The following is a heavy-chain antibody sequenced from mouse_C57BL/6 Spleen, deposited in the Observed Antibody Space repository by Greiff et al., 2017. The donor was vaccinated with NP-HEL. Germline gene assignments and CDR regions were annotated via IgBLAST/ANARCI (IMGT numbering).Heavy chain of an antibody. D-gene: IGHD1-1*01. Sequence: EVQLQQSGAELVKPGASVKLSCTASGFNIKDYYMHWVKQRTEQGLEWIGRIDPEDGETKYAPKFQGKATITADTSSNTAYLQLSSLPSEDTDVYYCSRVDITTVVAFMYFFDYWGQGTTLTVSS. J-gene: IGHJ2*01. CDR2: IDPEDGET. CDR1: GFNIKDYY. CDR3: SRVDITTVVAFMYFFDY. V-gene: IGHV14-2*01.